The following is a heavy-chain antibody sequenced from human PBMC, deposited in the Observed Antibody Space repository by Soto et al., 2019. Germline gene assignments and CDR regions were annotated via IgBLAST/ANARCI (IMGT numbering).Heavy chain of an antibody. CDR1: GFSLSTSGVG. CDR3: AHRPSDITMVRGADYYMDV. Sequence: SGPTLVKPTQTLTLTCTFSGFSLSTSGVGVGWIRQPPGKALEWLALIYWDDDKRYSPSLKSRLTITKETSKNQVVLTMTNMDPVETATYYCAHRPSDITMVRGADYYMDVWGKGTTVTVSS. CDR2: IYWDDDK. J-gene: IGHJ6*03. D-gene: IGHD3-10*01. V-gene: IGHV2-5*02.